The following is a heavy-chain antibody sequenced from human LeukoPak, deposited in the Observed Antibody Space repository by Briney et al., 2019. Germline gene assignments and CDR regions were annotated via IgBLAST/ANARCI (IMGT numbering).Heavy chain of an antibody. V-gene: IGHV3-64*01. CDR3: ARAVGDGYNLAYYFDY. Sequence: GGSLRLSCAASGFTFSSYAMHWVRQAPGKGLEYVSAISSNGGSTYYANSVKGRFTISRDNSKNTLYLQMGSLRAEDMAVYYCARAVGDGYNLAYYFDYWGQGTLVTVSS. D-gene: IGHD5-24*01. CDR2: ISSNGGST. J-gene: IGHJ4*02. CDR1: GFTFSSYA.